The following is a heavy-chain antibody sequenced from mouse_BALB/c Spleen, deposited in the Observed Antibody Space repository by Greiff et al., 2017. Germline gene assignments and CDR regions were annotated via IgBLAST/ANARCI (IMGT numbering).Heavy chain of an antibody. D-gene: IGHD4-1*01. CDR2: INSNGGST. J-gene: IGHJ4*01. CDR1: GFTFSSYG. V-gene: IGHV5-6-3*01. Sequence: EVQLQQSGGGLVQPGGSLKLSCAASGFTFSSYGMSWVRQTPDKRLELVATINSNGGSTYYPDSVKGRFTISRDNAKNTLYLQMSSLKSEDTAMYYCARGTGTWAMDYWGQGTSVTVSS. CDR3: ARGTGTWAMDY.